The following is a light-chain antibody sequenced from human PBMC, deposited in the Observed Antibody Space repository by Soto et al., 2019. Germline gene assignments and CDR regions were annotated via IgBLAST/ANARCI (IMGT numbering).Light chain of an antibody. J-gene: IGKJ5*01. CDR3: QQFNTWIT. CDR2: GAS. V-gene: IGKV3-15*01. CDR1: QSISSN. Sequence: EIVMTQSPATLSVSPGERATLSCRASQSISSNFAWYQQKPGQAPRLLIYGASTRATGIPARFSGSGSGTEFTLTISSLQSEDFAVYYCQQFNTWITFGQGARLEIK.